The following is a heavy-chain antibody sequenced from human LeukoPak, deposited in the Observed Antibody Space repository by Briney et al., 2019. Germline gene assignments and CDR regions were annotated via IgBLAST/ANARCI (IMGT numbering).Heavy chain of an antibody. CDR1: GFTFSNYW. V-gene: IGHV3-7*03. CDR2: IKQDGSEK. CDR3: AKSGYGDYVLPKFDY. D-gene: IGHD4-17*01. J-gene: IGHJ4*02. Sequence: GGSLRLSCAASGFTFSNYWMSWVRQAPGRGLEWVANIKQDGSEKYYVDSVKGRFTISRDNAKNSLYLQMNSLRAEDTALYYCAKSGYGDYVLPKFDYWGQGTLVTVSS.